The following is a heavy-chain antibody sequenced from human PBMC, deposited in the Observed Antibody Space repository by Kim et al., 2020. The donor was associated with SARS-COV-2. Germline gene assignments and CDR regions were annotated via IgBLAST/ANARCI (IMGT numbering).Heavy chain of an antibody. CDR3: AKGEYYYDSRGGYFDY. V-gene: IGHV3-30*02. D-gene: IGHD3-22*01. J-gene: IGHJ4*02. Sequence: SVKGRFTISRDNSKNTLYLQMNSLRAEDTAVYYCAKGEYYYDSRGGYFDYWGQGTLVTVSS.